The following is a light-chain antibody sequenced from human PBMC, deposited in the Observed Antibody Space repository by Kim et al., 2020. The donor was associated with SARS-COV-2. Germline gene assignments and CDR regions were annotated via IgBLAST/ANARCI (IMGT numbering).Light chain of an antibody. CDR3: KQYETYWT. V-gene: IGKV1-5*03. J-gene: IGKJ1*01. CDR2: QAS. CDR1: QSVDGW. Sequence: DIQVTQSPSTLSAFVGNSVTITCRASQSVDGWLVWYQQKPGRAPKLLIYQASKLASGVPSRFSGSGSGTDFTLTISNLQPDDSAIYYCKQYETYWTFGPGTKVDIK.